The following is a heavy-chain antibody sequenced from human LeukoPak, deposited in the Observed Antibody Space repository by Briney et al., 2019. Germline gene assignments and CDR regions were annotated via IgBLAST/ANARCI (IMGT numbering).Heavy chain of an antibody. V-gene: IGHV4-39*01. CDR3: ARGRYSSSYYDY. D-gene: IGHD6-6*01. CDR1: GGSISSSSYY. CDR2: IYYSGST. J-gene: IGHJ4*02. Sequence: PSETLSLTCTVSGGSISSSSYYWGWIRQPPGKGLEWIGSIYYSGSTYYNPSLKSRVTISVDTSKNQFSLKLSSVTAADTAVYYCARGRYSSSYYDYWGEGTLVTVSS.